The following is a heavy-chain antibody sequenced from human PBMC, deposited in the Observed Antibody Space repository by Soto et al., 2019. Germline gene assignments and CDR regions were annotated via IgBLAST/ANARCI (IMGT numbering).Heavy chain of an antibody. CDR2: ISVSGGST. J-gene: IGHJ4*02. CDR3: ARVQILQLEYIFDY. CDR1: GFTFTNYV. V-gene: IGHV3-23*01. Sequence: EVQLLESGGGLVQPGGSLRLSCAASGFTFTNYVMTWVRQAPGKGLEWVSAISVSGGSTFYADSVKGRFIISRDNSKNTLYLQLNSLRAEDTAVYFCARVQILQLEYIFDYWGQGTLVTVSS. D-gene: IGHD1-1*01.